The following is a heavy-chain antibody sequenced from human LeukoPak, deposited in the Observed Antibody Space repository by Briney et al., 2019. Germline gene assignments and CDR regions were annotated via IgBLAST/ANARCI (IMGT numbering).Heavy chain of an antibody. D-gene: IGHD3-22*01. CDR3: ARERGDYYDSSGFDY. J-gene: IGHJ4*02. CDR2: ISSSSTTK. Sequence: GGSLRLSCAASGFTFSSYSMNWVRQAPGKGLEWVSYISSSSTTKYYADSVKGRFTISRDNAKNSLYLQMNSLRDEDTAVYYCARERGDYYDSSGFDYWGQGTLVTVSS. V-gene: IGHV3-48*02. CDR1: GFTFSSYS.